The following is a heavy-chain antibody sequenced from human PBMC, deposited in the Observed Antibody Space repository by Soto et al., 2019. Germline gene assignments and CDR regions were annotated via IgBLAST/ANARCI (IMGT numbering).Heavy chain of an antibody. D-gene: IGHD6-6*01. J-gene: IGHJ2*01. CDR2: ISGSGGST. V-gene: IGHV3-23*01. CDR3: AKDPGSSIAARPSLYFDL. Sequence: GGSLRLSCAASGFTFSSYAMSWVRQAPGKGLEWVSAISGSGGSTYYADSVKGRFTISRDNSKNTLYLQMNSLRAEDTAVYYCAKDPGSSIAARPSLYFDLWGRGTLVTVSS. CDR1: GFTFSSYA.